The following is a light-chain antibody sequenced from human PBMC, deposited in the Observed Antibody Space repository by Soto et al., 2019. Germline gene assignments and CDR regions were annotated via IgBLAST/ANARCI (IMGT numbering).Light chain of an antibody. V-gene: IGLV2-23*01. CDR1: SSDVGSYNL. CDR2: EGS. J-gene: IGLJ3*02. CDR3: CSYAGSFTWV. Sequence: QSVLTQPASVSGSPGQSITISCTGTSSDVGSYNLVSWYQHHPGKAPKVMIYEGSKRPSGVSNRFSGSKSGNTASLTISGLQAEDEADYYCCSYAGSFTWVFGGGTQLTVL.